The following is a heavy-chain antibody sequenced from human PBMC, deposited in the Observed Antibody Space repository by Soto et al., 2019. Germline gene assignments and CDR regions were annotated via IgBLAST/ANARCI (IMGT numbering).Heavy chain of an antibody. CDR1: GGSISSGGYY. D-gene: IGHD3-10*01. Sequence: QVQLQESGPGLVKPSQTLSLTCTVSGGSISSGGYYWTWIRQHPGKALEWIGYIYHSGSTYYNPSLERRVTISIDTSNNQFYRKLNSVTAADTAVYYCARASISHGKTYGSCWYFEVGGRGTLVTVSS. CDR2: IYHSGST. CDR3: ARASISHGKTYGSCWYFEV. J-gene: IGHJ2*01. V-gene: IGHV4-31*03.